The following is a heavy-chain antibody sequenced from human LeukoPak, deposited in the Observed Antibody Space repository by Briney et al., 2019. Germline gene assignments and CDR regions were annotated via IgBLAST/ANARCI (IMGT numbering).Heavy chain of an antibody. CDR3: ARDRRWELLHAFDI. D-gene: IGHD1-26*01. CDR1: GGSISSSNW. Sequence: PSGTLSLTCAVSGGSISSSNWWSWVRQPPGKGLEWIGEIYHSGSTNYNPSLKSRVTISLDTSKSQFSLMLTSVTAADTAVYYCARDRRWELLHAFDIWGQGTIVTVSS. J-gene: IGHJ3*02. CDR2: IYHSGST. V-gene: IGHV4-4*02.